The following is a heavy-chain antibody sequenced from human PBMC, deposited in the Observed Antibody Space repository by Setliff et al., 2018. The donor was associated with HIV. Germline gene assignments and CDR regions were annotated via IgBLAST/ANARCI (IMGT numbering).Heavy chain of an antibody. D-gene: IGHD2-21*02. J-gene: IGHJ5*02. Sequence: SETLSLTCTVSGGSISSHYWSWIRQPPGKGLEWIGSIYYSGSTNYNPSLKSRVTISVDTSKNQFSLKLSSVTAANTAVYYCARGIVTLGGTLNWFDPWGQGTLVTVSS. CDR2: IYYSGST. CDR1: GGSISSHY. V-gene: IGHV4-59*11. CDR3: ARGIVTLGGTLNWFDP.